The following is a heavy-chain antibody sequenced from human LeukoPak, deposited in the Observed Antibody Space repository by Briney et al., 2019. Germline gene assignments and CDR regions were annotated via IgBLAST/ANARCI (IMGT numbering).Heavy chain of an antibody. CDR2: ISSSGSTI. V-gene: IGHV3-48*03. CDR1: GFTFSSYE. CDR3: ARAHYYYYMDV. J-gene: IGHJ6*03. Sequence: GGSLRLSCAASGFTFSSYEMNWVRQAPGKGLEWVSYISSSGSTIYYADSVKGRFTISRDNSKNTLYLQMNSLRAEDTAVYYCARAHYYYYMDVWGKGTTVTVSS.